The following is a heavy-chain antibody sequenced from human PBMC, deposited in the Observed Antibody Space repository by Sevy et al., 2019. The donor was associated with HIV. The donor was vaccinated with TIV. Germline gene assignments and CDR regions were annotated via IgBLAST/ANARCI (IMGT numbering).Heavy chain of an antibody. Sequence: GGSLRLSCAASGFTFSSYGMHWVRQAPGKGLEWVAIIWYDGSNKNYADSVKGRFSISRDNSKNTLYLQMNSLRAEDTAVYYCAREGIALAGIGDYFDYWGQGTLVTVSS. J-gene: IGHJ4*02. CDR2: IWYDGSNK. CDR1: GFTFSSYG. D-gene: IGHD6-19*01. CDR3: AREGIALAGIGDYFDY. V-gene: IGHV3-33*01.